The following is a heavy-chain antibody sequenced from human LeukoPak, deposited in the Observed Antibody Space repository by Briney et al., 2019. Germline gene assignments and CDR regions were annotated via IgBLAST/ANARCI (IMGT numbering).Heavy chain of an antibody. D-gene: IGHD3-3*02. J-gene: IGHJ4*02. CDR3: ARVAFLEWQYLYYFDY. V-gene: IGHV3-21*01. CDR1: GFTLSSYS. CDR2: ITSSSSYI. Sequence: GGSLRLSCAASGFTLSSYSMNWVRQAPGKGLEWVSSITSSSSYIYYADSVKGRFTISRDNAKNSLYLQMNSLRAEDTAVYYCARVAFLEWQYLYYFDYWGQGTLVTVSS.